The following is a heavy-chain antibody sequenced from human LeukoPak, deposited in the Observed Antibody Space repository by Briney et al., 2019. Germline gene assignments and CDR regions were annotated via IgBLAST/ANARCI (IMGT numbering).Heavy chain of an antibody. D-gene: IGHD6-6*01. V-gene: IGHV3-21*04. CDR1: GFTFGSYS. Sequence: GGSLRLSCAASGFTFGSYSMNWVRQAPGKGLEWVSSISSSSSYIYYADSVKGRFTISRDNAKNSLYLQMNSLRAEDTAVYYCARDIAARNDNYYYYGMDVWGQGTTVTVSS. CDR3: ARDIAARNDNYYYYGMDV. J-gene: IGHJ6*02. CDR2: ISSSSSYI.